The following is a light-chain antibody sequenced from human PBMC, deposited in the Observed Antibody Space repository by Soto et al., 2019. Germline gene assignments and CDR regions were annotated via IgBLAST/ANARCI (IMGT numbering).Light chain of an antibody. V-gene: IGLV2-23*02. CDR2: EVS. J-gene: IGLJ1*01. Sequence: QSALTQPASVSGSPGQSITISCTGTSSDVGSYNLVSWYQQHPGKAPKLMIYEVSKRPSGVSNRFSGSKSGNTASLTISGLQAEDEAGYYCLSYGGSSIYVFGTGTKVTVL. CDR3: LSYGGSSIYV. CDR1: SSDVGSYNL.